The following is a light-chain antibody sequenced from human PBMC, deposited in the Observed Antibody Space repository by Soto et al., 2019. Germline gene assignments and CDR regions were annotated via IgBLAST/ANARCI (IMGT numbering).Light chain of an antibody. CDR3: QQYNNWPRT. J-gene: IGKJ1*01. Sequence: EIVLTQSPGTLSVSPGESATLSCRASQSISSRLAWYQQKPGQPPRLLIYGAFTRDTGIPARFSGSGSGTEFTLTITSLQSEDFAVYYCQQYNNWPRTFGQGTKVDIK. CDR2: GAF. CDR1: QSISSR. V-gene: IGKV3-15*01.